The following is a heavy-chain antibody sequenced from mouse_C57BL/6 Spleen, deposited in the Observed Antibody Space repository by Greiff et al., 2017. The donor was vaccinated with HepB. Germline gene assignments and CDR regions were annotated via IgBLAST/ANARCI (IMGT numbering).Heavy chain of an antibody. Sequence: VQLKESGAELVKPGASVKLSCTASGFNIKDYYMHWVKQRTEQGLEWIGRIDPEDGETKYAPKFQGKATITADTSSNTAYLQLSSLTSEDTAVYYCALIYYDYDEYYFDYWGQGTTLTVSS. D-gene: IGHD2-4*01. CDR3: ALIYYDYDEYYFDY. V-gene: IGHV14-2*01. J-gene: IGHJ2*01. CDR2: IDPEDGET. CDR1: GFNIKDYY.